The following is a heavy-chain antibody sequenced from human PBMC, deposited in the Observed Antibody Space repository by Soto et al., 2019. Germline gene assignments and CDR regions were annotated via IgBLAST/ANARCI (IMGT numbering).Heavy chain of an antibody. CDR3: ARVARIQLWLRFDY. CDR2: IYYSGST. CDR1: GGSISSYY. J-gene: IGHJ4*02. V-gene: IGHV4-59*08. Sequence: SETLSLTCTVSGGSISSYYWSWIRQPPGKGLEWIGYIYYSGSTNYNPSLKSRVTISVDTSKNQFSLKLSSVTAADTAVYYCARVARIQLWLRFDYWGQGTLVTVSS. D-gene: IGHD5-18*01.